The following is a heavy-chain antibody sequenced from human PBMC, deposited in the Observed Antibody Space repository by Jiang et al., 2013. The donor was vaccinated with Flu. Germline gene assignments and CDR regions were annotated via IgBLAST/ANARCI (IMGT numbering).Heavy chain of an antibody. Sequence: FTFSDYYMSWIRQAPGKGLEWVSYISSSGSTIYYADSVKGRFTISRDNAKNSLYLQMNSLRAEDTAVYYCARDDRPSGWYPSDYWGQGTLVTVSS. V-gene: IGHV3-11*01. CDR1: FTFSDYY. CDR3: ARDDRPSGWYPSDY. D-gene: IGHD6-19*01. CDR2: ISSSGSTI. J-gene: IGHJ4*02.